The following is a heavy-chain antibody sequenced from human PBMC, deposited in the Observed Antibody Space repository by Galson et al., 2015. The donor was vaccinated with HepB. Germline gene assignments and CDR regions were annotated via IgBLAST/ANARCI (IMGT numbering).Heavy chain of an antibody. CDR3: ANSRGYSSSWPLDY. CDR1: GFTFSSYG. Sequence: SLRLSCAASGFTFSSYGMHWVRQAPGKGLEWVAVISYDGSNKYYADSVKGRFTISRDNSKNTLYLQMNSLRAEDTAVYYCANSRGYSSSWPLDYWGQGTLVTVSS. D-gene: IGHD6-13*01. J-gene: IGHJ4*02. V-gene: IGHV3-30*18. CDR2: ISYDGSNK.